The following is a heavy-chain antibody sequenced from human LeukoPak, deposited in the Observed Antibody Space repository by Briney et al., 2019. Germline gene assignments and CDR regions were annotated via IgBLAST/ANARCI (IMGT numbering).Heavy chain of an antibody. CDR1: GGSFSGYY. Sequence: SETLSLTCAVYGGSFSGYYWSWIRQPPGKGLEWIGEINHSGSTNYNPSLKSRVTISVDTSKNQFSLKLSSVTAADTAVYYCARGSEIVVVVAASYYFDYWGQGTLVTVSS. J-gene: IGHJ4*02. V-gene: IGHV4-34*01. CDR2: INHSGST. D-gene: IGHD2-15*01. CDR3: ARGSEIVVVVAASYYFDY.